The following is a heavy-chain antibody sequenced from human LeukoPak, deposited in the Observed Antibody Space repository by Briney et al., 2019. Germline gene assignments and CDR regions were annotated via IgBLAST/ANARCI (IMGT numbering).Heavy chain of an antibody. CDR2: IIPIFGTA. J-gene: IGHJ5*02. CDR1: GGTFSSYA. Sequence: SVKVSCKASGGTFSSYAISWVRQAPGQGLEWMGGIIPIFGTANYAQKFQGRVTITADESTSTAYMELSSLRSEDTAVYYCARDVRITIFGVAHNWFDPWGQGTLVTVSS. CDR3: ARDVRITIFGVAHNWFDP. D-gene: IGHD3-3*01. V-gene: IGHV1-69*13.